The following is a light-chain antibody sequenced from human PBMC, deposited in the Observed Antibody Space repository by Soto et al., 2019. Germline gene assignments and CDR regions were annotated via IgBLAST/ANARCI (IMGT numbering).Light chain of an antibody. J-gene: IGLJ1*01. CDR1: SIDFVSYNR. CDR3: CSYAGDYMFV. V-gene: IGLV2-18*02. Sequence: QSALTQPPSVSGSPGQSVTISCTGTSIDFVSYNRVSWYQQSPGSAPKLLIYEGTKRPSGVSDRFSGSKSDNTASLTISGLQAEDEGDYYCCSYAGDYMFVFGTGTKLTVL. CDR2: EGT.